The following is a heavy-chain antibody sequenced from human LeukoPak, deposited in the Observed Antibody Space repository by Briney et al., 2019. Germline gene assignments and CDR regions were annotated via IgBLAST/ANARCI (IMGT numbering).Heavy chain of an antibody. CDR2: IYYSGST. CDR3: ARDMGSYRPYWYSDL. J-gene: IGHJ2*01. V-gene: IGHV4-59*01. D-gene: IGHD1-26*01. Sequence: PSETLSLTCTASGGSISSYYWSWIRQPPGKGLEWIGYIYYSGSTNYNPSLKSRVTISVDTSKNQFSLKLSSVTAADTAVYCCARDMGSYRPYWYSDLWGRGTLVTVSS. CDR1: GGSISSYY.